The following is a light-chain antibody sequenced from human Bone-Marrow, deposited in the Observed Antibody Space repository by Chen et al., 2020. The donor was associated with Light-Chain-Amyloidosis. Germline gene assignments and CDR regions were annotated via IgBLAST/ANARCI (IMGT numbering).Light chain of an antibody. CDR3: QVGDRSNDRPG. V-gene: IGLV3-21*02. J-gene: IGLJ3*02. CDR1: NIGFTS. Sequence: YVLTQPSSVSAAPGQTATIACGGNNIGFTSVHWYQQTPGQALLLVVYEDSDRRSGIPGRLSGSNSVNTATLTISRVEAGDEADDCWQVGDRSNDRPGFGGGTRLTVL. CDR2: EDS.